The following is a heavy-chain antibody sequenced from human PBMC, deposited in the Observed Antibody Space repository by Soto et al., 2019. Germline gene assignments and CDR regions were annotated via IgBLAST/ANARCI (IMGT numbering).Heavy chain of an antibody. CDR1: GGTFSSYA. D-gene: IGHD3-22*01. Sequence: SVKVSCKASGGTFSSYAISWVRQAPGQGLEWMGGIIPIFGTANYAQKFQGRVTITADESTSTAYMELSSLRSEDTAVYYCARSPHTSDYYSPLSYYYYYGMDVWGQGTTVTVSS. CDR2: IIPIFGTA. CDR3: ARSPHTSDYYSPLSYYYYYGMDV. J-gene: IGHJ6*02. V-gene: IGHV1-69*13.